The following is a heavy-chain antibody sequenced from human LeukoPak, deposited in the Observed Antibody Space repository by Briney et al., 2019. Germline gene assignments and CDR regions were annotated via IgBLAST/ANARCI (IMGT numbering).Heavy chain of an antibody. Sequence: PGTSLRLSCADSGFTFSSYAMSWVRQAPGKGLEWVSAISGSGGSTYYADSVKGRFTISRDNSKNTLYLQMNSLRAEDTAVYYCAKRYYDFWSGYFFDYWGQGTLVTVSS. CDR3: AKRYYDFWSGYFFDY. J-gene: IGHJ4*02. V-gene: IGHV3-23*01. D-gene: IGHD3-3*01. CDR2: ISGSGGST. CDR1: GFTFSSYA.